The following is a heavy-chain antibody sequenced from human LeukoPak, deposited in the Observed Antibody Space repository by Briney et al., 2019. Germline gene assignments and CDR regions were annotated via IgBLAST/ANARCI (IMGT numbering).Heavy chain of an antibody. Sequence: SVKVSCKASGGTFISYAISWVRQAPGQGLEWMGRIIPIFGTANYAQKFQGGVTITTDESTSTAYMNLSSLRSEDTAVYYCARVRGSMVRGVIMFGVGDAWGQGTLVTVSS. V-gene: IGHV1-69*05. CDR1: GGTFISYA. CDR2: IIPIFGTA. CDR3: ARVRGSMVRGVIMFGVGDA. J-gene: IGHJ4*02. D-gene: IGHD3-10*01.